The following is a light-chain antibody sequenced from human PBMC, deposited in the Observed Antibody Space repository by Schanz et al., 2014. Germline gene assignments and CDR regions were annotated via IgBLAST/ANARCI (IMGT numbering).Light chain of an antibody. J-gene: IGKJ4*01. CDR1: QSISRY. V-gene: IGKV1-39*01. CDR3: QQSYSAPRT. CDR2: AAS. Sequence: DIQMTQSPSSLSASVGDRVTITCRASQSISRYLNWYQQKLGKAPKLLIYAASSLQSGVPSRFSGSGSETDFTLTISSLQPEDFATYYCQQSYSAPRTFSGGTKVEIK.